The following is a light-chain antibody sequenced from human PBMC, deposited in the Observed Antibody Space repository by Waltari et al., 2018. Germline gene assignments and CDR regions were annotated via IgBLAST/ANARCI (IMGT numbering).Light chain of an antibody. V-gene: IGKV3-15*01. CDR3: QQYNKWPLT. CDR2: GAS. J-gene: IGKJ4*01. Sequence: EIVMTQSPATLSVSPGERATLSCRASQSVTSNFAWYQQKPGQAPRLLIYGASTRATGIPARFSGSGSGTEFTLTISSLQTEDFAVYHCQQYNKWPLTFGGGTKVEI. CDR1: QSVTSN.